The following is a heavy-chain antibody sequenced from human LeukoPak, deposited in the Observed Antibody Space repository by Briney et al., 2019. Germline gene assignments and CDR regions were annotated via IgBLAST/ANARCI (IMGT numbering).Heavy chain of an antibody. Sequence: ASVKVSFKASGYTFTSYDINWVRQAPGQGLELVGWMNPNSGNTGYAQTFQGRVTMTTNASISTHYMELSSQTSEDTGVYYWARGWEWEKWPYYFDYWGQGTLVTVSS. CDR2: MNPNSGNT. J-gene: IGHJ4*02. V-gene: IGHV1-8*01. CDR3: ARGWEWEKWPYYFDY. CDR1: GYTFTSYD. D-gene: IGHD1-26*01.